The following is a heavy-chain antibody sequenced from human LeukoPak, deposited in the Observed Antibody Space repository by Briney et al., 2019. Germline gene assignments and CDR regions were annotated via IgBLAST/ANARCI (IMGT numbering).Heavy chain of an antibody. CDR2: IDPTDSDT. Sequence: GESLSISCKGSGYSFTTYWISWVRQMPGKGLEWMGRIDPTDSDTEYSPFFQGHVITSVDTSISTAFLQWYSLKASDTAIYYCARHDFWGQGTLVTVSS. CDR3: ARHDF. J-gene: IGHJ4*02. V-gene: IGHV5-10-1*01. CDR1: GYSFTTYW.